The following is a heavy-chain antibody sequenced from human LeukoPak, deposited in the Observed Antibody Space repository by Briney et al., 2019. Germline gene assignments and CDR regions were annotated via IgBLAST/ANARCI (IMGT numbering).Heavy chain of an antibody. Sequence: PSETLSLTCTVSGGSISSGSYYWSWIRQPAGKGLEWIGRIYTSGSTNYNPSLKSRVTISVDTSKNQFSLKLSSVTAADTAVYYCARDASSKYYYDSSGYPWAFDIWGQGTMVTVSS. D-gene: IGHD3-22*01. CDR2: IYTSGST. CDR1: GGSISSGSYY. J-gene: IGHJ3*02. V-gene: IGHV4-61*02. CDR3: ARDASSKYYYDSSGYPWAFDI.